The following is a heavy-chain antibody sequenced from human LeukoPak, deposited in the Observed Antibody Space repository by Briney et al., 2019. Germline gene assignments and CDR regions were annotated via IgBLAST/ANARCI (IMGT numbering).Heavy chain of an antibody. CDR3: ARGARYSGSYRIDY. V-gene: IGHV1-8*03. Sequence: ASVKVSCKASGYTFTGYYMHWVRQATGQGLEWMGWMNPNSGNTGYAQKFQGRVTITRNTSISTAYMELSSLRSEDTAVYYCARGARYSGSYRIDYWGQGTLVTVSS. J-gene: IGHJ4*02. D-gene: IGHD1-26*01. CDR1: GYTFTGYY. CDR2: MNPNSGNT.